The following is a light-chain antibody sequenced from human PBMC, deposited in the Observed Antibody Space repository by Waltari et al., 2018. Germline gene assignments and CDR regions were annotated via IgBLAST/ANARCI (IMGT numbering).Light chain of an antibody. CDR2: EDK. CDR3: QTWDGTTAV. V-gene: IGLV3-1*01. J-gene: IGLJ2*01. Sequence: SYEVTQPPSVSVSPGQTARIICSGDNLGHKFASWYQQKPGQSPVVVIYEDKKRLSGLSERFSGSNSGNTATLTISGTQAVDEADYYCQTWDGTTAVFGGGTKLIVL. CDR1: NLGHKF.